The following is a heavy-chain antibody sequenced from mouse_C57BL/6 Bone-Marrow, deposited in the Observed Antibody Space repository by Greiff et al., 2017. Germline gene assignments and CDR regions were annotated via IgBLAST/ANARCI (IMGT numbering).Heavy chain of an antibody. J-gene: IGHJ1*03. D-gene: IGHD1-1*01. Sequence: EVKLVESGGGLVQPGESLKLSCESNEYAFPSHDMSWVRKTPEKRLELVAAINSDGGSTYYPDTMERRFIISRDNTKKTLYLQMSSLRSEDTALYYCARQVYYGSSYWYVDVWGTGTTVTVSS. CDR3: ARQVYYGSSYWYVDV. V-gene: IGHV5-2*01. CDR2: INSDGGST. CDR1: EYAFPSHD.